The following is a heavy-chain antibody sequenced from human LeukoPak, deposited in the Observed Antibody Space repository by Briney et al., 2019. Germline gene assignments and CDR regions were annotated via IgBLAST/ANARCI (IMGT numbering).Heavy chain of an antibody. CDR3: ARAYDYGDIPDY. D-gene: IGHD4-17*01. Sequence: GGSLRLSCAASGFTFSNYGMHWVRQAPGKGLEWVALIWYDGSNKYYTDSVKGRLTISRDNSKDTLFLQMNSLRAEDTAVYYCARAYDYGDIPDYWGQGTLVTVSS. CDR2: IWYDGSNK. J-gene: IGHJ4*02. V-gene: IGHV3-33*01. CDR1: GFTFSNYG.